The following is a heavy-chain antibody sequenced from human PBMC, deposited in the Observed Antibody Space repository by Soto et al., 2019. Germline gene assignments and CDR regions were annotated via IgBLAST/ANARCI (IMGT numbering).Heavy chain of an antibody. CDR3: ARHPYCSGGSCYPQSRMDV. Sequence: GESLKISCKGSGYSFTSYWISWVRQMPGKGLEWMGRIDPSDSYTNYSPSFQGHVTISADKSISTAYLQWSSLKASDTAMYYWARHPYCSGGSCYPQSRMDVWGQGTTVTVSS. CDR1: GYSFTSYW. J-gene: IGHJ6*02. CDR2: IDPSDSYT. D-gene: IGHD2-15*01. V-gene: IGHV5-10-1*01.